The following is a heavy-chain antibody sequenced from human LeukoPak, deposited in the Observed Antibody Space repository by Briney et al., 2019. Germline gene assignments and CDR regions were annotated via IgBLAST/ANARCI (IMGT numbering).Heavy chain of an antibody. CDR3: ARDHHRRLYDSQARDTFDI. CDR2: ISSSSSTM. Sequence: GSLRLSCAASGFTFSSYSMNWVRQAPGKGLEWVSYISSSSSTMYYADSVKGRFSISRDNAKKSLYLQMNSLRAEDTAVYYCARDHHRRLYDSQARDTFDIWGQGTMVTVSS. D-gene: IGHD3-22*01. V-gene: IGHV3-48*01. J-gene: IGHJ3*02. CDR1: GFTFSSYS.